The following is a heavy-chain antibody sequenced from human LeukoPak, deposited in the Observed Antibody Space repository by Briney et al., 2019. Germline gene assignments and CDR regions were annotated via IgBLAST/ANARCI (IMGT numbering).Heavy chain of an antibody. V-gene: IGHV3-30*03. Sequence: GRSLRLSCAASGFTFSSYGMHWVRQAPGKGLEWVAVISYDGSNKYYADSVKGRFTISRDNSKNTLYLQMNSLRAEDTAVYYCARGGTALWFGELFPQGNWFDPWGQGTLVTVSS. CDR3: ARGGTALWFGELFPQGNWFDP. CDR1: GFTFSSYG. CDR2: ISYDGSNK. D-gene: IGHD3-10*01. J-gene: IGHJ5*02.